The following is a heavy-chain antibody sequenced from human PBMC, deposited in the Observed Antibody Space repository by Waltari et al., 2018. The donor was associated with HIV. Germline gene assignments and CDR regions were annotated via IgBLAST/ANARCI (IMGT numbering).Heavy chain of an antibody. CDR1: GFNFSNYA. V-gene: IGHV3-33*02. D-gene: IGHD3-10*01. CDR3: ARDQHSATNYYGLDV. CDR2: IWADGSHD. J-gene: IGHJ6*02. Sequence: QVHLVESGGAVVQSGKSLRLSCAASGFNFSNYAMHWVRQGPGKGLEWLSVIWADGSHDAYADFAKGRFTISRDDSDNTLFLYLSGLRADDTAVYYCARDQHSATNYYGLDVWGQGTTVTVS.